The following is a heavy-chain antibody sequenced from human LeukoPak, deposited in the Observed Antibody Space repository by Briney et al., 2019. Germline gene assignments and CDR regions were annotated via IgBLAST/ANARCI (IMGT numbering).Heavy chain of an antibody. CDR3: TTRLQHHFDY. CDR1: GFSVNNYG. Sequence: PGRSLRLSCAASGFSVNNYGLHWVRQAPGRGLEWVALAWYDGSNKYYADSVKGRFTISRDNSKNTLYLQMNSLRAEDTAVYYCTTRLQHHFDYWGQGTQVTVSS. V-gene: IGHV3-33*01. J-gene: IGHJ4*02. D-gene: IGHD2-15*01. CDR2: AWYDGSNK.